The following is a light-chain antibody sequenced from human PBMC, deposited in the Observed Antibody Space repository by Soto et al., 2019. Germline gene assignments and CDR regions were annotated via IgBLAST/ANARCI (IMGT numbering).Light chain of an antibody. V-gene: IGKV1-9*01. Sequence: IQLTQSPSSLSASVGDRVTITCRASQGISSYLAWYQQKPGKAPKLLISAASTLQSGVPSRFSGSGSGTDFTLTISSLQPEDVATYYCQQLYSYPITFGQGTRLEIK. CDR3: QQLYSYPIT. CDR2: AAS. J-gene: IGKJ5*01. CDR1: QGISSY.